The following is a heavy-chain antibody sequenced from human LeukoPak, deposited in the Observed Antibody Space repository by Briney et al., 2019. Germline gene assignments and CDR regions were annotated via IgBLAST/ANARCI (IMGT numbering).Heavy chain of an antibody. D-gene: IGHD4-23*01. CDR2: ISYDGSNK. CDR1: GFTFSSYA. CDR3: ARDYGGNSVPDY. V-gene: IGHV3-30-3*01. Sequence: GGSLRLSCAASGFTFSSYAMHWVRQAPGKGLEWVAVISYDGSNKYYADSVKGRFTISRDNSKDTLYLQMNSLRAEDTAVYYCARDYGGNSVPDYWGQGTLVTVSS. J-gene: IGHJ4*02.